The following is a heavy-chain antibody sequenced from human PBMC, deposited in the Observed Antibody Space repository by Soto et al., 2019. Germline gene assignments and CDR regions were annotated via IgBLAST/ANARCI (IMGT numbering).Heavy chain of an antibody. CDR1: GFTFSSYG. CDR3: AKGDQWERQQPGLDDAFDI. J-gene: IGHJ3*02. CDR2: ISYDGSNK. D-gene: IGHD1-26*01. Sequence: GGSLRLSCAASGFTFSSYGMHWVRQAPGKGLEWVAVISYDGSNKYYADSVKGRFTISRDNSKNTLYLQMNSLRAEDTAVYYCAKGDQWERQQPGLDDAFDIWGQGTMVTVSS. V-gene: IGHV3-30*18.